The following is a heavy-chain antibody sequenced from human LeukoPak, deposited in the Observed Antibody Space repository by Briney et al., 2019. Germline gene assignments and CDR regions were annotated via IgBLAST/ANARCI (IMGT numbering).Heavy chain of an antibody. J-gene: IGHJ4*02. CDR3: ARFPPRLRYFDWLPNFDY. CDR1: GGTFSSYA. CDR2: IIPIFGTA. D-gene: IGHD3-9*01. Sequence: SVKVSCKASGGTFSSYAISWVRQAPGQGLEWMGGIIPIFGTANYAQKFQGRVTITADKSTSTAYMELSSLRSDDTAVYYCARFPPRLRYFDWLPNFDYWGQGTLVTVSS. V-gene: IGHV1-69*06.